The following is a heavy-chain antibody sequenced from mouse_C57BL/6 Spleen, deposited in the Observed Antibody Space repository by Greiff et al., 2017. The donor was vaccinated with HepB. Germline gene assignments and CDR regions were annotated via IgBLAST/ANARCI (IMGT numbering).Heavy chain of an antibody. D-gene: IGHD1-1*01. CDR2: IDPNSGGT. J-gene: IGHJ4*01. CDR3: ASLNYGREDAMDY. CDR1: GYTFTSYW. Sequence: QVHVKQPGAELVKPGASVKLSCKASGYTFTSYWMHWVKQRPGRGLEWIGRIDPNSGGTKYNEKFKSKATLTVDKPSSTAYMQLSSLTSEDSAVYYCASLNYGREDAMDYWGQGTSVTVSS. V-gene: IGHV1-72*01.